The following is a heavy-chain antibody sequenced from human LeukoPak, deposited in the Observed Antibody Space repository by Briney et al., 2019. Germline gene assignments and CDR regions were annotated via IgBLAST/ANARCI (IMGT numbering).Heavy chain of an antibody. CDR3: ASFSGSPYDFLSY. CDR1: GFTVSTNY. D-gene: IGHD3-3*01. J-gene: IGHJ4*02. V-gene: IGHV3-53*04. Sequence: GGSLRLSCAASGFTVSTNYMSWVRQAPGKGLEWVSVIYSGGSTYYADSVKGRFTISRHNSKNTLYLQMNSLRAEDTAVYYCASFSGSPYDFLSYWGQGTLVTVSS. CDR2: IYSGGST.